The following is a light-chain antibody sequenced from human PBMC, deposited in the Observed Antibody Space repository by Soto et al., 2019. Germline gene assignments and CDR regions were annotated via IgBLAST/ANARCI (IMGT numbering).Light chain of an antibody. J-gene: IGKJ1*01. CDR3: QQYGSLSWT. Sequence: EIVLTQSPGTLSLSPGEGATLSCRASQNVGSNYLAWYQQKPGQAPRIILFGASGSATGHPGRFSGSGSGTDFTLTISTLVPKEFAVYYCQQYGSLSWTFAQGTKGEI. CDR1: QNVGSNY. V-gene: IGKV3-20*01. CDR2: GAS.